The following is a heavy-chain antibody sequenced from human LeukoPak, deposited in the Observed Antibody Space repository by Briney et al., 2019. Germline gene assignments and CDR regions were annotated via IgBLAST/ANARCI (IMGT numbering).Heavy chain of an antibody. CDR1: GYTFTGYS. CDR3: ATYEPTNNYDRSGYGNAFDI. CDR2: INPDSGGT. V-gene: IGHV1-2*02. D-gene: IGHD3-22*01. J-gene: IGHJ3*02. Sequence: EASVKVSCKTSGYTFTGYSMHWVRQAPGQGLEWMGWINPDSGGTNYAQKFQGRVTMTRDTSIRTAYMELSRLRSDDTAVYYCATYEPTNNYDRSGYGNAFDIWGQGTMVTVSS.